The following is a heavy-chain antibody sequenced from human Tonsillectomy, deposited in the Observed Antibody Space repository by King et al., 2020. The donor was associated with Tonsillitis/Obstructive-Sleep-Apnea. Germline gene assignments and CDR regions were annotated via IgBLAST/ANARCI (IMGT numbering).Heavy chain of an antibody. CDR2: ISTYNGNT. J-gene: IGHJ4*02. CDR3: ARNDYASGSYYNSPFDY. CDR1: GYTFTSYG. D-gene: IGHD3-10*01. Sequence: QLVQSGAEVKKPGASVKVSCKASGYTFTSYGVRWVRQAPGRGLEWMGWISTYNGNTTYAQKLQDRVTMTTDTSTNTAYMELRSLRSDDTAVYYCARNDYASGSYYNSPFDYWGQGTLVTVSS. V-gene: IGHV1-18*01.